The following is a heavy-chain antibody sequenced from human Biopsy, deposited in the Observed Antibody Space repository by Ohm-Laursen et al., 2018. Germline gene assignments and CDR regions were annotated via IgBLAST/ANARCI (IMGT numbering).Heavy chain of an antibody. D-gene: IGHD3-3*01. CDR1: GGSIRSNGFY. J-gene: IGHJ5*02. CDR2: ISYRGTT. CDR3: ARLRGGVVINYSWFDP. V-gene: IGHV4-39*01. Sequence: SDTLSLTCTVSGGSIRSNGFYWGWIRQPPGKGLEWIGSISYRGTTSYNPSLKSRVAISVDTYKNQLSLSLNSVTAADTAVFYCARLRGGVVINYSWFDPWGQGILVTVSS.